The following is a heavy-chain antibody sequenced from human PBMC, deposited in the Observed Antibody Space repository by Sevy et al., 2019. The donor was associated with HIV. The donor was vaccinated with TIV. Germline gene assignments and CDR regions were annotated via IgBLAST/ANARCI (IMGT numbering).Heavy chain of an antibody. CDR1: GYTFTSYD. Sequence: ASVKVSCKASGYTFTSYDINWVRQATGQGLEWMGWMNPNSGNTGYAQKFQGRVTMTRNTSISTAYMELSSLSSEDTAVYYCARGSGPGRSYYDILTGYYAPNDAFDIWGQGTMVTVSS. V-gene: IGHV1-8*01. D-gene: IGHD3-9*01. CDR3: ARGSGPGRSYYDILTGYYAPNDAFDI. J-gene: IGHJ3*02. CDR2: MNPNSGNT.